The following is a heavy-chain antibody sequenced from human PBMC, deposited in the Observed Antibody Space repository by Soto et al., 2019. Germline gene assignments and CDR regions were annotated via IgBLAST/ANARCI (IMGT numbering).Heavy chain of an antibody. CDR3: ARDWSRNYYDSNGYYNY. V-gene: IGHV1-18*01. J-gene: IGHJ4*02. D-gene: IGHD3-22*01. Sequence: QVQLVQSGAEVKKPGASVKVSCKASGYTFTSYGISWVRQAPGQGLEWMGWISAYNGNTNYAQKLQGRVTMTTDTSTSTAYMERRSPRSDDTAVYYCARDWSRNYYDSNGYYNYWGQGTLVTVSS. CDR2: ISAYNGNT. CDR1: GYTFTSYG.